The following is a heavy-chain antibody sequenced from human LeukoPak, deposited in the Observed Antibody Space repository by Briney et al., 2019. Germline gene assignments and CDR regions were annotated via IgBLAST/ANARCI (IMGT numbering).Heavy chain of an antibody. CDR1: GFTFSIYS. V-gene: IGHV3-48*01. J-gene: IGHJ4*02. CDR3: ARDHNWGFDF. D-gene: IGHD7-27*01. CDR2: IHLYTGNI. Sequence: AGGSLRLSCAASGFTFSIYSMNWVRQAPGKGLEWVSYIHLYTGNIWYADSVRGRFTISKDDAKNLLYLQMNSMRAEDTAVYYCARDHNWGFDFWGQGTLVTVSS.